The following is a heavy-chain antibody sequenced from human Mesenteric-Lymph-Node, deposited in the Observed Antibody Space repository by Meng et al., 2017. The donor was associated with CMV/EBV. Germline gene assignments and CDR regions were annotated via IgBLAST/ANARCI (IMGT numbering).Heavy chain of an antibody. V-gene: IGHV3-21*01. D-gene: IGHD1-26*01. J-gene: IGHJ4*02. CDR1: GFTFSTYS. CDR3: ASSIVGATFDN. CDR2: ISSSSSYI. Sequence: GESLKISCAASGFTFSTYSMNWVGQAPGKGLEWVSSISSSSSYIYYADSVKGRFTISRDNAKKSLYLQMNSLRAEDTAVYHCASSIVGATFDNWGQGTLVTVSS.